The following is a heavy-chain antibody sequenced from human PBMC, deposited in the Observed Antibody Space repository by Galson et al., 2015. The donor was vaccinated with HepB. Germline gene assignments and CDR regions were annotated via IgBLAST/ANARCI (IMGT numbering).Heavy chain of an antibody. D-gene: IGHD3-10*01. V-gene: IGHV3-48*01. CDR1: GFTFSSYS. CDR2: ISSSSSTI. Sequence: SLRLSCAASGFTFSSYSMNWVRQAPGKGLEWVSYISSSSSTIYYADSVKGRFTISRDNAKNSLYLQMNSLRAEDTAVYYCARDVESRRFRESLGFDPWGQGTLVTVSS. J-gene: IGHJ5*02. CDR3: ARDVESRRFRESLGFDP.